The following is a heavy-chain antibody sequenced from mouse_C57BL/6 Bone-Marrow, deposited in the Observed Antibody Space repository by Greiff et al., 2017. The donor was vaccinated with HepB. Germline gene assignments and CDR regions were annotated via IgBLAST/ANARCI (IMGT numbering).Heavy chain of an antibody. J-gene: IGHJ2*01. Sequence: EVKLVESGGDLVKPGGSLKLSCAASGFTFSSYGMSWVRQTPDKRLEWVATISSGGSYTYYPDSVKGRFTISRDNAKNTLYLQMSSLKSEDTAMYYCARQKEYGGGNYCYFDYWGQGTTLTVSS. CDR3: ARQKEYGGGNYCYFDY. D-gene: IGHD2-1*01. V-gene: IGHV5-6*01. CDR2: ISSGGSYT. CDR1: GFTFSSYG.